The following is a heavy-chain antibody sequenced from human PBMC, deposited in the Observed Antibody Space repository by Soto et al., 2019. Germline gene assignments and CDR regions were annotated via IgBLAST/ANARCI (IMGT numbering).Heavy chain of an antibody. Sequence: LSLTCSVSGGSISSSDYYWGWVRQPPGKGLEWIGSISFGVTTYYSPSLRSRLTISIDTSNNQFSLKLSSVNAADTAVYYCATSSVARLLNHWYFDLWGRGTLVTVSS. CDR2: ISFGVTT. V-gene: IGHV4-39*01. CDR3: ATSSVARLLNHWYFDL. CDR1: GGSISSSDYY. J-gene: IGHJ2*01.